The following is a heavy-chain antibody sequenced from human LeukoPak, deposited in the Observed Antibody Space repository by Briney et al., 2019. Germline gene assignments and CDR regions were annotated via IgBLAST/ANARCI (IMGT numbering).Heavy chain of an antibody. CDR1: GGSISSYY. V-gene: IGHV4-59*08. CDR3: ARTTVTFFFDY. Sequence: SETLSLTCTVSGGSISSYYWSWIRQPPGKGLEWIGYIYYSGSTNYNPSLKSRVTLFVDTSKNQFSLKLSSVTAADTAVYYCARTTVTFFFDYWGQGTLVTVSS. J-gene: IGHJ4*02. CDR2: IYYSGST. D-gene: IGHD4-17*01.